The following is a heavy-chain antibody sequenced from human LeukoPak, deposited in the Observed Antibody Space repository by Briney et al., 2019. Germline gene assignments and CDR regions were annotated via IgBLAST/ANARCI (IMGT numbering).Heavy chain of an antibody. D-gene: IGHD6-13*01. Sequence: PGGSLRLSCAASGFTFSNYGMHWVRQAPGKGLEWVAITSYDGGRNSYADFVKGRFTISRDNAKNTLYLQLNSLRPEDTVVYYCSTYQAAAGDYWGQGALLTVSS. J-gene: IGHJ4*02. CDR2: TSYDGGRN. V-gene: IGHV3-30*03. CDR3: STYQAAAGDY. CDR1: GFTFSNYG.